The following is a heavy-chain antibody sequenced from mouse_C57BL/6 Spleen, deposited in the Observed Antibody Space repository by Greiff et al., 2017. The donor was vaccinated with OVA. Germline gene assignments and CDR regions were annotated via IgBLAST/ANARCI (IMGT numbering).Heavy chain of an antibody. CDR3: TRSFYDYDPAWFAY. J-gene: IGHJ3*01. CDR1: GFTFSDAW. D-gene: IGHD2-4*01. CDR2: IRNKANNHAT. Sequence: DVQLVESGGGLVQPGGSMKLSCAASGFTFSDAWMDWVRQSPEKGLEWVAEIRNKANNHATYYAESVKGRFTISRDDSKSSVYLQMNSLRAEDTGIYYCTRSFYDYDPAWFAYWGQGTLVTVSA. V-gene: IGHV6-6*01.